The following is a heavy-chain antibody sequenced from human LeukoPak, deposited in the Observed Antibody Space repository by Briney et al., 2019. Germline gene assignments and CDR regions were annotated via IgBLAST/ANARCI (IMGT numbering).Heavy chain of an antibody. D-gene: IGHD3-9*01. CDR3: ARHRGDILTGYYNPRHYYYYMDV. Sequence: SETLSLTCTVSGGSISSSSYYWGWIRQPPGKGLEWIGSIYYSGSTYYNPSLKSRVTISVDTSKNQFSLKLSSVTAADTAVYYRARHRGDILTGYYNPRHYYYYMDVWGKGTTVTISS. CDR2: IYYSGST. V-gene: IGHV4-39*01. J-gene: IGHJ6*03. CDR1: GGSISSSSYY.